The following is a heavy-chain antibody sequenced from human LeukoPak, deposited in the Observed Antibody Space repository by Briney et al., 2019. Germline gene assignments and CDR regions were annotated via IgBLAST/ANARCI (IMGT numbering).Heavy chain of an antibody. CDR3: AKDSDIPGSFDY. V-gene: IGHV3-23*01. J-gene: IGHJ4*02. D-gene: IGHD2-21*02. CDR1: GFTFSSHS. CDR2: ISGSGSRT. Sequence: GGSLRLSCEASGFTFSSHSMIWVRQAPGKGLEWVSGISGSGSRTYYADSVKGRFTISRDNSNNTLSLQMTSLRVEDTAIYFCAKDSDIPGSFDYWGQGTPVTVSS.